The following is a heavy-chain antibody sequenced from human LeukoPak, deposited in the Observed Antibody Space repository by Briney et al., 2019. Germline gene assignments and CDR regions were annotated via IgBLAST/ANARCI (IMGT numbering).Heavy chain of an antibody. Sequence: GGSLRLSCTASGFTFSSYWMTWVRQAPGKGLEWVANIQQDGRDKYYVDSVRGRFTISRDNAENLLYLQMDSLRAEDTAVYCGARGWCPHCHGMGDWGKGTTVTVSS. CDR1: GFTFSSYW. V-gene: IGHV3-7*03. CDR3: ARGWCPHCHGMGD. CDR2: IQQDGRDK. J-gene: IGHJ6*04. D-gene: IGHD2-8*02.